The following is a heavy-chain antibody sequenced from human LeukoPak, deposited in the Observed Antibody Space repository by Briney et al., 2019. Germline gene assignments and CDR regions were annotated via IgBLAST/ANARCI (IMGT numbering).Heavy chain of an antibody. Sequence: PGGSLRLSCAASGFTFSSYSMNWVRQAPGKGLEWVSSISSSSSYIYYADSVKGRFTISRDNAKNSLYLQMNSLRAEDTAVYYCARDKGVIAAAGMDVWGQGTTVTVSS. CDR1: GFTFSSYS. V-gene: IGHV3-21*01. CDR2: ISSSSSYI. D-gene: IGHD6-13*01. J-gene: IGHJ6*02. CDR3: ARDKGVIAAAGMDV.